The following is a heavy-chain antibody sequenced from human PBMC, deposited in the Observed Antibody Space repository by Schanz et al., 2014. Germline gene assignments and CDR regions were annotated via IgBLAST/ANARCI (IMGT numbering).Heavy chain of an antibody. J-gene: IGHJ6*02. CDR2: ITYNGGTT. V-gene: IGHV3-48*01. CDR3: LAPDYGMDV. Sequence: EVHLVESGGGLVQPGGSLRLSCAASGITFSSHSFNWVRQAPGKGLEWISYITYNGGTTYYADSVKGRFTISRDNSKNLLYLQMNSLRAEDTAVYYCLAPDYGMDVWGQGTTVTVSS. CDR1: GITFSSHS.